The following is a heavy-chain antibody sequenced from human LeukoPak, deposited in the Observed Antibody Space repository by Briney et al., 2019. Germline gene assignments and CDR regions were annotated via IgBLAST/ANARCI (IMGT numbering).Heavy chain of an antibody. CDR2: ISGSGGST. Sequence: GSLRLSCAASGFTFSSYAMSWVRQAPGKGLEWVSAISGSGGSTYYADSVKGRFTISRDNSKNTLYLQMNSLRAENTAVYYCAKAQWGFGPFDYWGQGTLVTVSS. CDR1: GFTFSSYA. D-gene: IGHD3-10*01. CDR3: AKAQWGFGPFDY. J-gene: IGHJ4*02. V-gene: IGHV3-23*01.